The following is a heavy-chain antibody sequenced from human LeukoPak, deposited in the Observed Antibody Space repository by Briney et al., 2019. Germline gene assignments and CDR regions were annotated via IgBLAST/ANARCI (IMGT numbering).Heavy chain of an antibody. D-gene: IGHD4-17*01. Sequence: GGSLRLSCAASGFTFSSYAMHWVRQAPGKGLEWVAVISYDGSNKYYADSVKGRFTVSRDNSKNTLYLQMNSLRAEDTAVYYCARAREDSYGDYAQPTDNWFDPWGQGTLVTVSS. CDR3: ARAREDSYGDYAQPTDNWFDP. CDR1: GFTFSSYA. J-gene: IGHJ5*02. CDR2: ISYDGSNK. V-gene: IGHV3-30-3*01.